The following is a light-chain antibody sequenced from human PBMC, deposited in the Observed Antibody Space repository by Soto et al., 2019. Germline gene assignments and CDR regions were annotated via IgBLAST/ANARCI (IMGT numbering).Light chain of an antibody. CDR1: QSISSW. CDR2: KAS. Sequence: DIQMTQSPSTLSASVGDRVTITCRASQSISSWLAWYQQKPGKAPKLLIYKASSLESGVPSRFSGSGSGTEFTLTISSLQPDDFATYYCQQYNRPWTSGQGTKVEIK. V-gene: IGKV1-5*03. CDR3: QQYNRPWT. J-gene: IGKJ1*01.